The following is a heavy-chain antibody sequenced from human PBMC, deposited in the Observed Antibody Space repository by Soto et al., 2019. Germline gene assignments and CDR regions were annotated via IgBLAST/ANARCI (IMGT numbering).Heavy chain of an antibody. V-gene: IGHV3-30-3*01. D-gene: IGHD2-15*01. J-gene: IGHJ6*02. CDR2: ISYDGSNK. CDR1: GFTFSSYA. Sequence: GGSLRLSCAASGFTFSSYAMHWVRQAPGKGLEWVAVISYDGSNKYYADSVKGRFTISRDNSKNTLYLQMNSLRAEDTAVYYCARDRVVAATYIYYGMDVWGQGTTVTVSS. CDR3: ARDRVVAATYIYYGMDV.